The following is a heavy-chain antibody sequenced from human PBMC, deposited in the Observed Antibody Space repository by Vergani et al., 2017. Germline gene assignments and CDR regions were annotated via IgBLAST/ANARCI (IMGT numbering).Heavy chain of an antibody. J-gene: IGHJ4*02. CDR1: GFTFDDYA. CDR2: ISGSGGST. V-gene: IGHV3-23*04. D-gene: IGHD6-19*01. Sequence: EVQLVESGGGLVQPGRSLRLSCAASGFTFDDYAMHWVRQAPGKGLEWVSAISGSGGSTYYADSVKGRFTISRDNSKNTLYLQMNSLRAEDTAVYYCAKDPRRLRYSSGWYVGYWGQGTLVTVSS. CDR3: AKDPRRLRYSSGWYVGY.